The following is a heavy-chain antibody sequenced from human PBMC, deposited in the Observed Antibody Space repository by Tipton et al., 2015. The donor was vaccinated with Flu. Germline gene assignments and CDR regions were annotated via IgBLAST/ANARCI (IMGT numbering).Heavy chain of an antibody. D-gene: IGHD3-3*01. J-gene: IGHJ4*02. CDR1: GFTFSSFG. CDR3: ARDRADDFWGGDS. V-gene: IGHV3-21*01. CDR2: ISSGSLM. Sequence: SLRLSCAASGFTFSSFGMNWVRQSPGKGLEWVSSISSGSLMSYADSVKGRFTISRDSAKNSVYLQMNSLRAEDTAVYYCARDRADDFWGGDSWGLGTLVTVSS.